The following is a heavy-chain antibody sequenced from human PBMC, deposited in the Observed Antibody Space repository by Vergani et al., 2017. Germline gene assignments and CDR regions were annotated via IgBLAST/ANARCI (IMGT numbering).Heavy chain of an antibody. D-gene: IGHD3-3*01. Sequence: EVQLVESGGGLVQPGGSLRLSCAASGFTFSSYSMNWVRQAPGKGLEWVSYISSSSSTIYYADSVKGRFPISRDNAKNSLYLQMNSLRAEDTAVYYCARDRLEYYDFWSGYYIGDGGYYYGMDVWGQGTTVTVSS. CDR2: ISSSSSTI. V-gene: IGHV3-48*04. CDR1: GFTFSSYS. J-gene: IGHJ6*02. CDR3: ARDRLEYYDFWSGYYIGDGGYYYGMDV.